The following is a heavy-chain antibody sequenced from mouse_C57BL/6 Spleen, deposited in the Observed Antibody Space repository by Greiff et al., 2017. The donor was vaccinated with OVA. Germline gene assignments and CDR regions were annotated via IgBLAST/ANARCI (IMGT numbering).Heavy chain of an antibody. D-gene: IGHD1-1*01. V-gene: IGHV1-4*01. CDR3: ARGGSSYYAMDY. CDR1: GYTFTSYT. CDR2: INPSSGYT. J-gene: IGHJ4*01. Sequence: VQRVESGAELARPGASVKMSCKASGYTFTSYTMHWVKQRPGQGLEWIGYINPSSGYTKYNQKFKDKATLTADKSSSTAYVQLSSLTSEDSAVYYCARGGSSYYAMDYWGQGTSVTVSS.